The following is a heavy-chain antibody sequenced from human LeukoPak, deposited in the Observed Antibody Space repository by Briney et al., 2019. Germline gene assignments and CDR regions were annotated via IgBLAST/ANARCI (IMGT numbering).Heavy chain of an antibody. Sequence: ASVKVSCKASGYTFTSYDINWVRQATGQGLEWMGWMNPNSGNTGYAQKFQGRVTMTRNTSISTAYMELSSLRSEDTAAYYCARGSEWELLFDYWGQGTLVTVSS. J-gene: IGHJ4*02. V-gene: IGHV1-8*01. CDR1: GYTFTSYD. CDR3: ARGSEWELLFDY. CDR2: MNPNSGNT. D-gene: IGHD1-26*01.